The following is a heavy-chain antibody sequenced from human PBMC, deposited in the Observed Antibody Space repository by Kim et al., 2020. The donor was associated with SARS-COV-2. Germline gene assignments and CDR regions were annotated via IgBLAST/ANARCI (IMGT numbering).Heavy chain of an antibody. D-gene: IGHD1-1*01. CDR2: RT. J-gene: IGHJ4*02. V-gene: IGHV3-23*01. CDR3: ARIWNRAY. Sequence: RTYYAGSVKGRFTITRDNSRNPLYLQIHSLRVEDTAPYYCARIWNRAYWGQGTLVTAS.